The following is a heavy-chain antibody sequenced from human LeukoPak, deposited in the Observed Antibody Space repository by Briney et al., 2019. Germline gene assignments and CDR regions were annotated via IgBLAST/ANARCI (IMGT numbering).Heavy chain of an antibody. CDR2: IYYSGST. CDR1: GGSISSSSYY. J-gene: IGHJ4*02. CDR3: ARVLVGDILTGYYPLTN. D-gene: IGHD3-9*01. V-gene: IGHV4-39*07. Sequence: SETLSLTCTVSGGSISSSSYYWGWIRQPPGKGLEWIGSIYYSGSTNYNPSLKSRVTISVDTSKSQFSLKLSSVTAADTAVYYCARVLVGDILTGYYPLTNWGQGTLVTVSS.